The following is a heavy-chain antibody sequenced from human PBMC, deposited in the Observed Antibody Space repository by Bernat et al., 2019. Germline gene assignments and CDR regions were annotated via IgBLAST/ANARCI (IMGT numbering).Heavy chain of an antibody. CDR1: GFTFSDYY. J-gene: IGHJ4*02. CDR2: ISSSSSTI. V-gene: IGHV3-11*04. Sequence: QVQLVESGGGLVKPGGSLRLSCAASGFTFSDYYMSWIRQAPGKGLDWVSYISSSSSTIYDADSGKGRFTISRDKAKNSLYLQMNSLRAEDTAVYYCARDRSGYSSSWEVYWGQGTLVTVSS. CDR3: ARDRSGYSSSWEVY. D-gene: IGHD6-13*01.